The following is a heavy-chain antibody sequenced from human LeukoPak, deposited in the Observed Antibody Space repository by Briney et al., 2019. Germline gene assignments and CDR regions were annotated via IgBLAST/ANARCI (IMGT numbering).Heavy chain of an antibody. V-gene: IGHV3-21*01. D-gene: IGHD1-20*01. CDR1: GLTFSSYS. Sequence: GGSLRLSCAASGLTFSSYSMYWVRQAPGKGLEWVSSISSSGSYIYYADSVKGRFTISRDNARNSLYLQMNSLRAEDTAVYYCARVITGMDYWGQGTLVTVSS. J-gene: IGHJ4*02. CDR3: ARVITGMDY. CDR2: ISSSGSYI.